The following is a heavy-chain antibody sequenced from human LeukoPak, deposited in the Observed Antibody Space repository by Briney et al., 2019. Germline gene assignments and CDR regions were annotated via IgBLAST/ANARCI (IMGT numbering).Heavy chain of an antibody. D-gene: IGHD3-10*01. J-gene: IGHJ4*02. V-gene: IGHV4-34*01. CDR1: GGSFSGYY. Sequence: SETLSLTCAVYGGSFSGYYWSWIRQPPGKGLEWIGSIYYSGSTNYNPSLKSRVTISVDTSKNQFSLKLSSVTAADTAVYYCARAQFKRYYYGSGSYLNWGQGTLVTVSS. CDR3: ARAQFKRYYYGSGSYLN. CDR2: IYYSGST.